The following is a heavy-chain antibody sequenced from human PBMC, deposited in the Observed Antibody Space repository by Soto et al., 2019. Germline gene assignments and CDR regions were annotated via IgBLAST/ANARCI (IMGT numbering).Heavy chain of an antibody. J-gene: IGHJ4*02. CDR2: ISWDSSTI. Sequence: GGTLRLSCAASGFTFDNCGMHWVRQAPGKGLEWVAGISWDSSTIGYADSVKGRFIISRDDAKNSLYLQMDSLRGEDTALYYCVQGRYPTMATPLDHWGQGTQVTVSS. D-gene: IGHD2-15*01. CDR3: VQGRYPTMATPLDH. V-gene: IGHV3-9*01. CDR1: GFTFDNCG.